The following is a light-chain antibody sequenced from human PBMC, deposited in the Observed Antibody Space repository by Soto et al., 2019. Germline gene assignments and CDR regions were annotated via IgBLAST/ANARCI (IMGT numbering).Light chain of an antibody. J-gene: IGKJ1*01. CDR3: QHYNSYSEA. V-gene: IGKV1-5*01. Sequence: KMTQSPSTLSASVGDRVTITCRASQNIERWLAWYQQKPGKAPKLLLYDVSSLESGVPSRFSGSGSGTEFTLTISSLQPDDFATYYCQHYNSYSEAFGQGTKVDIK. CDR2: DVS. CDR1: QNIERW.